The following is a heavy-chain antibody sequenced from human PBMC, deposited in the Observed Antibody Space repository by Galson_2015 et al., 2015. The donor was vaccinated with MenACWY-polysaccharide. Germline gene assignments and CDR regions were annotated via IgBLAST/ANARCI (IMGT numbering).Heavy chain of an antibody. Sequence: TLSLTCSVSGRSLSSGSYYWSWIRQSAGKAPEWIGRISASGRTDTNPSLRSRVSISIDTSRNQFFVNLRSVTVEDTAVYYCARERATVIADSNGMDVWGQGTAVTVSS. J-gene: IGHJ6*02. CDR1: GRSLSSGSYY. CDR2: ISASGRT. D-gene: IGHD2-21*01. V-gene: IGHV4-61*02. CDR3: ARERATVIADSNGMDV.